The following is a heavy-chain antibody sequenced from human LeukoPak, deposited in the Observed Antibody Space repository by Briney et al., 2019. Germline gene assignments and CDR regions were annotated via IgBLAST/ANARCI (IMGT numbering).Heavy chain of an antibody. Sequence: PGGSLRLSCAASGFTFDDYAMHWVRQAPGKGLEWVSGISWNSGSIGYADSVKGRFTISRDNAKNSLYLQMNSLRAEDTALYYCAKDSSSWYLSPNFDYWGQGTLVTVSS. D-gene: IGHD6-13*01. V-gene: IGHV3-9*01. CDR1: GFTFDDYA. J-gene: IGHJ4*02. CDR3: AKDSSSWYLSPNFDY. CDR2: ISWNSGSI.